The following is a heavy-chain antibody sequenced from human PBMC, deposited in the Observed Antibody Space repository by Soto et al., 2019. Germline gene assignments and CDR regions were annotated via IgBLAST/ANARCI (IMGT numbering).Heavy chain of an antibody. J-gene: IGHJ4*02. D-gene: IGHD3-3*01. V-gene: IGHV3-30*18. Sequence: GGSLRLSCAASGFPFSDYDMHLVRQSPGKGLDWVSRILFDGSNKYYADSVKGRFTISRDNSKNMLYLQMNRLRAEDTAVYYCAKGGIKIFGLGHWGQGTLVTVSS. CDR1: GFPFSDYD. CDR2: ILFDGSNK. CDR3: AKGGIKIFGLGH.